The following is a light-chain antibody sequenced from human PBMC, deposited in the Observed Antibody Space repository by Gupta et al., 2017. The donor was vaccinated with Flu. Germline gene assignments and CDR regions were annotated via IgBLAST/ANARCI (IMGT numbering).Light chain of an antibody. J-gene: IGLJ2*01. CDR3: QAWHSSSDNVV. CDR1: NIGTKS. V-gene: IGLV3-21*02. CDR2: DDS. Sequence: SYVLTQPPAVSVAPGQTARITCGGYNIGTKSVYWYQQKPGQAPVLVVYDDSDRPSGIPERFSGSNSGTTATLTITRVEAGDEADYYCQAWHSSSDNVVFGGGTKLTVL.